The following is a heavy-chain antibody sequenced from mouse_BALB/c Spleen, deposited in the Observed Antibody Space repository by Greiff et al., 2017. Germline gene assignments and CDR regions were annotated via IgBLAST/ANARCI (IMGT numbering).Heavy chain of an antibody. Sequence: QVQLQQPGAELVKPGASVKLSCKASGYTFTSYWMHWVKQRPGQGLEWIGEINPSNGRTNYNAKFKSKATLTVDKSSSTAYMQLSSLTSEDSAVYYSEREEMDYWGQGTSVTVSS. CDR2: INPSNGRT. J-gene: IGHJ4*01. V-gene: IGHV1S81*02. CDR1: GYTFTSYW. CDR3: EREEMDY.